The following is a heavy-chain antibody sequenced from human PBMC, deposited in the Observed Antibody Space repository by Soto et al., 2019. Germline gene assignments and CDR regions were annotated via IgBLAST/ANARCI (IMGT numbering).Heavy chain of an antibody. CDR3: ARGLAAVGYYYYYYGMDV. CDR1: GGSISSSSYY. Sequence: SETLSLTCTVSGGSISSSSYYWGWIRQPPGKGLEWIGSIYYSGSTYYNTSLKSRVTISVDTSKNQFSLNLSSVTAADTAVYYCARGLAAVGYYYYYYGMDVWGQGTTVT. V-gene: IGHV4-39*01. D-gene: IGHD6-13*01. CDR2: IYYSGST. J-gene: IGHJ6*02.